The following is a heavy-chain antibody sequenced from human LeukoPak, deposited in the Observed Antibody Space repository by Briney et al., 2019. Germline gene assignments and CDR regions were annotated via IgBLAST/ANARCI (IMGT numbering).Heavy chain of an antibody. D-gene: IGHD3-10*01. CDR2: ISDDGSRQ. Sequence: GGSLRLSCAATGFTFSNYAIHWGRQATGKGLEWVAFISDDGSRQHYADSVKGRFTISRDNSKNTLNLQMNSLRAEDTAVYYCVKDRTGTYTLDYWGQGTLVTVSS. J-gene: IGHJ4*02. CDR1: GFTFSNYA. V-gene: IGHV3-30-3*01. CDR3: VKDRTGTYTLDY.